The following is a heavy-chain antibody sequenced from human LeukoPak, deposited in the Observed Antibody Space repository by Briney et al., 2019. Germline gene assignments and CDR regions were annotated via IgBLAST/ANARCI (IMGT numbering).Heavy chain of an antibody. CDR2: IKQDGSEK. Sequence: PGGSLRHSCAAPGFTFSRSRMSRVRQAPGRGLWWVSNIKQDGSEKYYVDSVKGRFTISRDNAKNSLYLQMNSLRAEDTAVYYCARQVHFGSGYYYYGMDVWGQGTTVTVSS. CDR1: GFTFSRSR. J-gene: IGHJ6*02. V-gene: IGHV3-7*01. D-gene: IGHD3-3*02. CDR3: ARQVHFGSGYYYYGMDV.